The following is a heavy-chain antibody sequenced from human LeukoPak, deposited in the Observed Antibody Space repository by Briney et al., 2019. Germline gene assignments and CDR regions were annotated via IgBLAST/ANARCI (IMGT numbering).Heavy chain of an antibody. CDR2: INHSGST. D-gene: IGHD6-13*01. Sequence: PSETLSLTCAVYGGSFSGYYWSWIRQPPGKGLEWIGEINHSGSTKYNPSLKSRVTISVDTSKNQFSLKLSSVTAADTAVYYCARMTVGIAAAGKPMDVWGKGTTVTVSS. J-gene: IGHJ6*03. CDR1: GGSFSGYY. CDR3: ARMTVGIAAAGKPMDV. V-gene: IGHV4-34*01.